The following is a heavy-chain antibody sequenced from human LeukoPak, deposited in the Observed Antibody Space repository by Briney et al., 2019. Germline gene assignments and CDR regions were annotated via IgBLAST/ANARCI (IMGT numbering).Heavy chain of an antibody. CDR2: IYTSGST. CDR1: GGSISSYY. J-gene: IGHJ4*02. CDR3: ARGLVVPAAMYAFDY. D-gene: IGHD2-2*01. V-gene: IGHV4-4*07. Sequence: SETLSLTCTVSGGSISSYYWSWIRQPAGKGLEWIGRIYTSGSTNYNPSLKSRVTMSVDTSKTQFSLNLSSVAAADTAVYYCARGLVVPAAMYAFDYWGQGTLVTVSS.